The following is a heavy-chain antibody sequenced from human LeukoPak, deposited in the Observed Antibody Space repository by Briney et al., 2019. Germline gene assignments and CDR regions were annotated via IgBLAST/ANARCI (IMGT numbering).Heavy chain of an antibody. CDR1: GGSISSSSYY. CDR2: IYYSGST. CDR3: ARDPLKADSGYDWGDHSFDY. D-gene: IGHD5-12*01. J-gene: IGHJ4*02. V-gene: IGHV4-39*02. Sequence: SETLSLTCTVSGGSISSSSYYWGWIRQPPGKGLEWIGSIYYSGSTYYNPSLKSRVTISVDTSKNQFSLRLSSVTAADTAVYYCARDPLKADSGYDWGDHSFDYWGRGTLVTVSS.